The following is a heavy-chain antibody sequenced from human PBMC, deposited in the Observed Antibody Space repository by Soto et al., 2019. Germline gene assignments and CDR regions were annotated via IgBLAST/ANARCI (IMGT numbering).Heavy chain of an antibody. J-gene: IGHJ4*02. D-gene: IGHD6-19*01. V-gene: IGHV3-15*01. Sequence: VGSLRLSCAASGFTFSNAWMSWVRQAPGKGLEWVGRIKSKTDGGTTDYAAPVKGRFTISRDDSKNTLYLQMNSLKTEDTAVYYCTTYLWFGVAVAGYYFDYWGQGTLVTVSS. CDR3: TTYLWFGVAVAGYYFDY. CDR2: IKSKTDGGTT. CDR1: GFTFSNAW.